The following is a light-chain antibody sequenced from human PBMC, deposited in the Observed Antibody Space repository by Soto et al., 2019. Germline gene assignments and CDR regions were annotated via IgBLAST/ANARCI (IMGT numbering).Light chain of an antibody. Sequence: IVLTQSPATLSVSPGGRATLSCRASQSISGTLAWYQQKPGQAPRLLIFAASSRASGIPDRFSGSGSGTDFTLTISRLEPEDFALFYCQYHGSSPITFGQGTRLEIK. CDR2: AAS. CDR1: QSISGT. CDR3: QYHGSSPIT. V-gene: IGKV3-20*01. J-gene: IGKJ5*01.